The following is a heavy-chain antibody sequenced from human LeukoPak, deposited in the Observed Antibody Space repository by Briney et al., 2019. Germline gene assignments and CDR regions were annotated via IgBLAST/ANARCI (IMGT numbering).Heavy chain of an antibody. CDR2: IYHSGST. J-gene: IGHJ5*02. V-gene: IGHV4-30-2*01. CDR3: ARGRMHNWFDP. CDR1: GGSISSGGYS. Sequence: PSQTLSPTCAVSGGSISSGGYSWSWIRQPPGKGLEWIGYIYHSGSTYYNPSLKSRVTISVDRSKNQFSLKLSSVTAADTAVYYCARGRMHNWFDPWGQGTLVTVSS. D-gene: IGHD2-8*01.